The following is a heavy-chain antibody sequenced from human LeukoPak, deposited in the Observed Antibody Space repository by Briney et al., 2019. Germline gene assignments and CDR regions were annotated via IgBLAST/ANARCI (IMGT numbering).Heavy chain of an antibody. Sequence: GASVKVSCKASGYTVTCYYMHWVRQAPGQGLEWMGRINPNSGGTNYAQKFQGRVTMTRDTSISTAYMELSRLRSDDTAVYYCARDVTTNYYMDVWGKGTTVTVSS. D-gene: IGHD3-22*01. V-gene: IGHV1-2*06. CDR3: ARDVTTNYYMDV. J-gene: IGHJ6*03. CDR2: INPNSGGT. CDR1: GYTVTCYY.